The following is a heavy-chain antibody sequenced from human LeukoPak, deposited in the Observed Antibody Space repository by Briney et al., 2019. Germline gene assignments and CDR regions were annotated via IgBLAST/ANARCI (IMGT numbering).Heavy chain of an antibody. D-gene: IGHD3-22*01. J-gene: IGHJ4*02. CDR2: ISTSGSPI. CDR3: ARRGFYDTSGYLFDH. V-gene: IGHV3-48*03. CDR1: GFTFSSYE. Sequence: GGSLRLSCGASGFTFSSYEMNWVRQAPGKGLEWVSYISTSGSPIYYGNSVKGRFTISRDNAKNSLYLQMNSLRAEDTALYYCARRGFYDTSGYLFDHWGQGTLVTVSS.